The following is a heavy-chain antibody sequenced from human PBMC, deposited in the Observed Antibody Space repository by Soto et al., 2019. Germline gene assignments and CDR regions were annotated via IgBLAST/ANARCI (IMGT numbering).Heavy chain of an antibody. CDR2: IYYSGST. CDR3: ARIGSSGSPFKV. Sequence: PSETLSLTCTVSGGSISSYYWSWIRQPPGKGLEWIGYIYYSGSTNYNPSLKSRVTISVDTSKNQFSLKLSSVTAADTAVYYCARIGSSGSPFKVWGQGTLVTVSS. D-gene: IGHD3-22*01. CDR1: GGSISSYY. V-gene: IGHV4-59*01. J-gene: IGHJ4*02.